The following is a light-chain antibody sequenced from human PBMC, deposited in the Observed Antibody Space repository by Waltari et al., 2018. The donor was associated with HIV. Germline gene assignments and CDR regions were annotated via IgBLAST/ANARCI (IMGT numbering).Light chain of an antibody. CDR1: SSDVGGYNY. Sequence: QSALTQPASVSGSPGQSITISCTGTSSDVGGYNYVSWYQQPPGKAPKLLIYDVTKRPSGVSNRLSGSTAGNTASLTISGLQAEDEAAYYCCSYAGSSTVIFGGGTKLTVL. CDR2: DVT. J-gene: IGLJ2*01. V-gene: IGLV2-23*02. CDR3: CSYAGSSTVI.